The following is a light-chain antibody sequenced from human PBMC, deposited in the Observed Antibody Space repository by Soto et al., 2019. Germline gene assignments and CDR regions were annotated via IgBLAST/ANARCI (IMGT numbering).Light chain of an antibody. J-gene: IGKJ5*01. Sequence: EIHMTHSPSSLSASVLDRVTITFLASQGINSFLAWYQQKPGKVPKLLIYAASSLQSGVPSRFRGSGSGTDFTLTISSLQPEDFATYYCQQSYSTPITFGQGTRLEIK. CDR3: QQSYSTPIT. CDR2: AAS. CDR1: QGINSF. V-gene: IGKV1-27*01.